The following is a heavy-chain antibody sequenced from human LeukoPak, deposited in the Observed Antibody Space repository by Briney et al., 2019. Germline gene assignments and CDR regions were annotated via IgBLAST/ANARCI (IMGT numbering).Heavy chain of an antibody. CDR1: GYTFTNYY. V-gene: IGHV1-46*01. Sequence: ASVKVSCKASGYTFTNYYMHWVRQAPGQGLEWMGIINPTDGTTTYAQKFQGRVTMTRDTSTTTASMELSSLRFEDTAVYYCARDLIPDPGYDFWDGLDTWGQGAQVVVSS. D-gene: IGHD3-3*01. J-gene: IGHJ5*02. CDR3: ARDLIPDPGYDFWDGLDT. CDR2: INPTDGTT.